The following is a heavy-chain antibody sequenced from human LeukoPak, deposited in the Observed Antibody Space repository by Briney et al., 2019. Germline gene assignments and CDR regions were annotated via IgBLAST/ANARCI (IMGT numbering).Heavy chain of an antibody. Sequence: GESLKISCKGSGYSFTNNWIGWVRQMPGKGLEWMGITYPGDSNTRYSPSFQGQVTISADKSISSAYLQWSSLKASDTAMYYCVRSPACSSGTCYPNWFDPWGQGTLVAVSS. CDR3: VRSPACSSGTCYPNWFDP. J-gene: IGHJ5*02. V-gene: IGHV5-51*01. CDR1: GYSFTNNW. CDR2: TYPGDSNT. D-gene: IGHD2-15*01.